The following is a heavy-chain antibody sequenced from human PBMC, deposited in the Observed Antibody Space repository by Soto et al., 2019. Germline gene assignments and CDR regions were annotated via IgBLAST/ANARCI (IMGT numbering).Heavy chain of an antibody. Sequence: EVPLLESGGGLVQPGGSLRLSCAASGFTFSSYAMSWVRQAPGKGLEWVSAISGSGGSTYYADSVKGRFTISRDNSKNTLYLQMNSLRAEDTAVYYCAKGTSGWYRAGDYWGQGTLVTVSS. V-gene: IGHV3-23*01. CDR1: GFTFSSYA. CDR2: ISGSGGST. J-gene: IGHJ4*02. CDR3: AKGTSGWYRAGDY. D-gene: IGHD6-19*01.